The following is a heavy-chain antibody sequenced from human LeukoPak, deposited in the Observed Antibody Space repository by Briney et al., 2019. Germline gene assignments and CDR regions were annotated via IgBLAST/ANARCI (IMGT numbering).Heavy chain of an antibody. Sequence: GGSLRLSCAASGFTFSSYEMNWVRQAPGKGLEWVSYISSSGSTIYYADAVKGRFTISRENSKNPLYLQMTSLRAEETAVYYCAKSGYNRFDYWGQGTLVTVSS. CDR1: GFTFSSYE. CDR3: AKSGYNRFDY. CDR2: ISSSGSTI. D-gene: IGHD5-24*01. J-gene: IGHJ4*02. V-gene: IGHV3-48*03.